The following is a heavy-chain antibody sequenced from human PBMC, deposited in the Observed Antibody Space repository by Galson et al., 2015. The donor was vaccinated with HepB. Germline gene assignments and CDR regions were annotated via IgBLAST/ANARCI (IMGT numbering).Heavy chain of an antibody. CDR2: ISGSGGSK. Sequence: SLRLSCAASGFNLSSYAMSWVRQAPGKGLEWVSAISGSGGSKYYADSVKGRFTISRDNSKNTLYLQMNSLRAEDTAVYYGASSAFRGVIDYYVMDVWGQGTTVTVSS. J-gene: IGHJ6*02. CDR1: GFNLSSYA. D-gene: IGHD3-16*02. CDR3: ASSAFRGVIDYYVMDV. V-gene: IGHV3-23*01.